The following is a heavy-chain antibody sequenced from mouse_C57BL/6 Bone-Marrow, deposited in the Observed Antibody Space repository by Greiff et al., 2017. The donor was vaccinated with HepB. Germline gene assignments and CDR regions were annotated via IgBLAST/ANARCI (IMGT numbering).Heavy chain of an antibody. CDR1: GYTFTSYW. Sequence: VQLQQPGAELVKPGASVKLSCKASGYTFTSYWMHWVKQRPGRGLEWIGRIDPNSGGTKYNEKFKSKATLTVDKPSSTAYMQLSSLTSEDSAVYECGRGGGAITTVVDWYFDVWGTGTTVTVSS. CDR3: GRGGGAITTVVDWYFDV. V-gene: IGHV1-72*01. CDR2: IDPNSGGT. J-gene: IGHJ1*03. D-gene: IGHD1-1*01.